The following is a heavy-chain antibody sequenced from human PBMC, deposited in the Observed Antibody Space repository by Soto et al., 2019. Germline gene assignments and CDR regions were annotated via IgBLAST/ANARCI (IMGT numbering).Heavy chain of an antibody. D-gene: IGHD3-22*01. J-gene: IGHJ5*02. V-gene: IGHV1-8*01. Sequence: QVQLVQSGAEVKRPGASVKVSCKASGYSFTAYDINWGRQAPGQGLEWMGWMNPNSGNTVYSQRFQGRITMTSETSITTAYMELRGLRSDDPAVYSCARGWVRMSRDYIFDSHTYTNWFDPWGQGTLVTVSS. CDR3: ARGWVRMSRDYIFDSHTYTNWFDP. CDR1: GYSFTAYD. CDR2: MNPNSGNT.